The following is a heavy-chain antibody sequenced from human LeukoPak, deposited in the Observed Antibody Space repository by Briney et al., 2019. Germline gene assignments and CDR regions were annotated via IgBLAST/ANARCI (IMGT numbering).Heavy chain of an antibody. CDR2: IYSGGST. CDR3: ARDPTADDY. D-gene: IGHD2-2*01. Sequence: GGSLRLSCAASGFTVSSNYMSWVRQAPGKGLEWVSVIYSGGSTYYADSVKGRFTISRDNAKNSLFLQMNSLRAEDTAIYYCARDPTADDYWGQGTLVTVSS. J-gene: IGHJ4*02. CDR1: GFTVSSNY. V-gene: IGHV3-53*01.